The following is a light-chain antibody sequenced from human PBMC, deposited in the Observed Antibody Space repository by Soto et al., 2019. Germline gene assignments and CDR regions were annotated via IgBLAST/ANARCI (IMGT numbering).Light chain of an antibody. V-gene: IGKV1-6*01. CDR1: QGIGND. CDR3: LQDNNYPLT. CDR2: AAS. J-gene: IGKJ4*01. Sequence: AIQMTQSPSSLSASVGDRVTITCRASQGIGNDLGWYQQKSGKAPKLLIYAASNLQSGVPSRFSGSGSGTDFTLTTSGLQPEDVATYYCLQDNNYPLTFXGGTKADIK.